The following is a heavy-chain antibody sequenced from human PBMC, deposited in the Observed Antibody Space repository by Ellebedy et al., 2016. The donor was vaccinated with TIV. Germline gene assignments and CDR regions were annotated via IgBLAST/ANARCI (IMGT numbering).Heavy chain of an antibody. J-gene: IGHJ5*02. CDR2: ISAYNGNT. CDR3: ARGRYYDSGDFLYDP. V-gene: IGHV1-18*01. Sequence: ASVKVSCXASGYTFTSYGISWVRQAPGQGLEWMGWISAYNGNTNYAQKLQGRVTMTTDTSTSTAYMELRSLRSDDTAVYYCARGRYYDSGDFLYDPWGQGTLVTVSS. CDR1: GYTFTSYG. D-gene: IGHD3-22*01.